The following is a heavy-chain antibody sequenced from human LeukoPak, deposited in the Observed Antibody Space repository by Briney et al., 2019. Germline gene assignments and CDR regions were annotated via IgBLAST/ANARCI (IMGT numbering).Heavy chain of an antibody. CDR3: ARLLRYFDWPYLFDY. V-gene: IGHV4-59*01. CDR1: GGSFSGYY. J-gene: IGHJ4*02. Sequence: PSETLSLTCAVYGGSFSGYYWSWIRQPPGKGLEWIGYIYYSGSTNYNPSLKSRVTISVDTSKNQFSLKLSSVTAADTAVYYCARLLRYFDWPYLFDYWGQGTLVTVSS. D-gene: IGHD3-9*01. CDR2: IYYSGST.